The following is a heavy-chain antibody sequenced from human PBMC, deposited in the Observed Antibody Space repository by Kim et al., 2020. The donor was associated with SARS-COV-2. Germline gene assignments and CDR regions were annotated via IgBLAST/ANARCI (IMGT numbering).Heavy chain of an antibody. CDR1: GGSISSYY. Sequence: SETLSLTCTVSGGSISSYYWSWIRQPPGQGLEWIGYIYYSGSTNYNPSLKSRVTISVDTSKNQFSLRLSSVTAPDTAVYYCARGAGTVYYIDACGKGTT. CDR2: IYYSGST. V-gene: IGHV4-59*01. CDR3: ARGAGTVYYIDA. J-gene: IGHJ6*03. D-gene: IGHD6-19*01.